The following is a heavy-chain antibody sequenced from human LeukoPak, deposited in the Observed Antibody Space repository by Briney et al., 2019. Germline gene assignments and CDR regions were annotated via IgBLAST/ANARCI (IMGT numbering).Heavy chain of an antibody. Sequence: PSQTLSLTCAVSGGSISSGGYSWSWIRQPPGKGLEWIGYIYYSGSTNYNPSLKSRVTISVDTSKNQFSLKLSSVTAADTAVYYCARESWYYYDSSGLYYFDYWGQGTLVTVSS. V-gene: IGHV4-30-4*07. CDR3: ARESWYYYDSSGLYYFDY. CDR1: GGSISSGGYS. CDR2: IYYSGST. D-gene: IGHD3-22*01. J-gene: IGHJ4*02.